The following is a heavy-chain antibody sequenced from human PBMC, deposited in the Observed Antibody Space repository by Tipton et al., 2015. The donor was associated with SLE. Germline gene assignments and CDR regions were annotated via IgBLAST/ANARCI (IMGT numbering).Heavy chain of an antibody. Sequence: TLSLTCTVSGGSISSHHWSWIRQPPGKGLEWIGYIFYSGSTNYNPSLKSRVTISVDTSKNQFSLKLSSVTAADTAVYYCAREYLSGSYVGWFDPWGQGTLVTVSS. V-gene: IGHV4-59*11. CDR2: IFYSGST. CDR3: AREYLSGSYVGWFDP. D-gene: IGHD3-10*01. J-gene: IGHJ5*02. CDR1: GGSISSHH.